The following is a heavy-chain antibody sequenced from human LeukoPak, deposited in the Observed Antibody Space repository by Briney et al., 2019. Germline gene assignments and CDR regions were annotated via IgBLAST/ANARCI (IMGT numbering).Heavy chain of an antibody. Sequence: ASVKVSCKASGYTFTGYYMHWVRQAPGQGLEWMGGIIPIFGTANYAQKFQGRVTITADESTSTAYMELSSLRSEDTAVYYCARVVDSSSWWAPGQYYYYGMDVWGQGTTVTVSS. CDR3: ARVVDSSSWWAPGQYYYYGMDV. CDR2: IIPIFGTA. J-gene: IGHJ6*02. D-gene: IGHD6-13*01. V-gene: IGHV1-69*13. CDR1: GYTFTGYY.